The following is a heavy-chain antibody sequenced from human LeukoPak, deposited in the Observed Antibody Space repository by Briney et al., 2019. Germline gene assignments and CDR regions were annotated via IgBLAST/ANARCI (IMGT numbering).Heavy chain of an antibody. V-gene: IGHV3-30*02. Sequence: GGSLRLSCAASGFRFSTYAMHWVRQAPGKGLEWVASIQNNGNNKYYADSVKGRFTISRDNSNNAIFLQMNSLRTEDTAVYYCAKGIVVFVEYCDSWGQGILVTVSS. CDR3: AKGIVVFVEYCDS. J-gene: IGHJ4*02. CDR1: GFRFSTYA. D-gene: IGHD2/OR15-2a*01. CDR2: IQNNGNNK.